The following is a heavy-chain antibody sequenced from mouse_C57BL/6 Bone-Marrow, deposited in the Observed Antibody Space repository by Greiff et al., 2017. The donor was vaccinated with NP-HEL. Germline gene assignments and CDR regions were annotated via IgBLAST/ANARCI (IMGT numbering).Heavy chain of an antibody. CDR2: IYPGDGDT. V-gene: IGHV1-80*01. CDR1: GYAFSSYG. CDR3: ARRGDGYYPYSFDY. D-gene: IGHD2-3*01. J-gene: IGHJ2*01. Sequence: QVQLKESGAELVKPGASVKISCKASGYAFSSYGMNWVKQRPGKGLEWMGQIYPGDGDTNYNGKVKGKATMSADKSSNTAYMQLSSLTSEDSAVYFCARRGDGYYPYSFDYWGQGTALTVSA.